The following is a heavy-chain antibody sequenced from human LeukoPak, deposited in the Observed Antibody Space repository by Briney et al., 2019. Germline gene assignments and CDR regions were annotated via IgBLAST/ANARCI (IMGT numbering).Heavy chain of an antibody. Sequence: SETLSLTCTVSGGSISGYYWSWIRQPPGKGLEWVGYISYSGSTNYKPSLKSRVTISVDTSKNQFSLKLSSVTAADTAIYYCARDGRAGSLFAYWGQGTLVTVSS. CDR3: ARDGRAGSLFAY. J-gene: IGHJ4*02. CDR2: ISYSGST. V-gene: IGHV4-59*01. CDR1: GGSISGYY. D-gene: IGHD6-19*01.